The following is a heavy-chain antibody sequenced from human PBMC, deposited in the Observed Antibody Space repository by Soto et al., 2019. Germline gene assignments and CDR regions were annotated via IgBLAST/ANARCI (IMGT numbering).Heavy chain of an antibody. Sequence: SVKVSCKASGYTFTIYGISWVRQAPGQGLEWMGWISAYNGNTNYAQKLQGRVTMTTDTSTSTAYMELRSRRSDDTAVYYCARDGRSGWRHYYYYYGMDVWGQGTTVTVSS. V-gene: IGHV1-18*04. CDR3: ARDGRSGWRHYYYYYGMDV. CDR1: GYTFTIYG. D-gene: IGHD6-19*01. J-gene: IGHJ6*02. CDR2: ISAYNGNT.